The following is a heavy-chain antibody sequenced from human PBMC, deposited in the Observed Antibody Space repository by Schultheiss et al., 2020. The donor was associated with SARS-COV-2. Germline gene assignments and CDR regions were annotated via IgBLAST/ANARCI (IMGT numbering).Heavy chain of an antibody. Sequence: SETLSLTCTVSGGSISSYYWSWIRQPPGKGLEWIGYIYYSGSTYYNPSLKSRVTISIDTSKNQFSLKLSSVTAADTAVYYCARRYSGYDWNWGQGTLVTVSS. CDR1: GGSISSYY. J-gene: IGHJ4*02. CDR2: IYYSGST. CDR3: ARRYSGYDWN. V-gene: IGHV4-59*08. D-gene: IGHD5-12*01.